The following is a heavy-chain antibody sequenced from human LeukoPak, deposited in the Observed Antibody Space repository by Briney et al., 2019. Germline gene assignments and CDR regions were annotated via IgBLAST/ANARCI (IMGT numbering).Heavy chain of an antibody. J-gene: IGHJ4*02. D-gene: IGHD5-24*01. CDR1: GFTFTSSW. V-gene: IGHV3-74*01. CDR2: INGDGSST. CDR3: AKMDVG. Sequence: GGSLRLSCAASGFTFTSSWMHWVRHAPGKGLVWGSRINGDGSSTSYGDSVKGRFTISRDNAKNTVYLQMNSLRAEDTAVYYCAKMDVGWGQGTLVTVSS.